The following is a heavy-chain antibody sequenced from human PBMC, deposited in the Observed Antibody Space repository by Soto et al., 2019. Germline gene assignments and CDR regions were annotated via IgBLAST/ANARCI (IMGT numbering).Heavy chain of an antibody. D-gene: IGHD3-9*01. Sequence: HPGGSLRLSCAASGFTFSSYWMSWVRQAPGKGLEWVANIKQDGSEKYYVDSVKGRFTISRDNAKNSLYLQMNSLRAEDTAVYYCARDDGHILTGYYIPPPYYYYYGMDVWGQGTTVTVSS. CDR2: IKQDGSEK. V-gene: IGHV3-7*01. CDR1: GFTFSSYW. J-gene: IGHJ6*02. CDR3: ARDDGHILTGYYIPPPYYYYYGMDV.